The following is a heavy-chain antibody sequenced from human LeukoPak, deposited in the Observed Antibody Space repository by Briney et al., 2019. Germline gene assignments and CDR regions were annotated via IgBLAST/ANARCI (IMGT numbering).Heavy chain of an antibody. CDR1: GYSISSGYY. CDR2: IYYSGST. D-gene: IGHD5-18*01. Sequence: PSETLSLTCTVSGYSISSGYYWSWIRQPPGKGLEWIGYIYYSGSTNYNPSLKSRVTISVDTSKNQFSLKLSSVTAADTAVYYCARGHSEGDYWGQGTLVTVSS. J-gene: IGHJ4*02. V-gene: IGHV4-61*01. CDR3: ARGHSEGDY.